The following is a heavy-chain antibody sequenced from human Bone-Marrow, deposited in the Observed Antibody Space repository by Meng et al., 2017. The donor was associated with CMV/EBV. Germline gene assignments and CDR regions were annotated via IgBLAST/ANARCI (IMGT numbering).Heavy chain of an antibody. CDR3: ARDPRGAGLADYFDY. CDR2: INPNSGGT. Sequence: ASVKVSCKASGYTFTGYYMHWVRQAPGQGLEWMGWINPNSGGTNYAQKFQGRVTMTRDTSISTAYMELRSLRSDDTAVYYCARDPRGAGLADYFDYWGQGTLVTGSS. V-gene: IGHV1-2*02. J-gene: IGHJ4*02. CDR1: GYTFTGYY. D-gene: IGHD6-19*01.